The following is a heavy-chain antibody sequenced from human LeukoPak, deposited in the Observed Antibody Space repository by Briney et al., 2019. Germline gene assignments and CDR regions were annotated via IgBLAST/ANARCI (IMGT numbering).Heavy chain of an antibody. D-gene: IGHD6-13*01. Sequence: GASVKVSCKASGYTFTSYGISWVRQAPGQGLEWMGWISAYNGNTNYAQKLQGRVTMTTDTSTSTAYMELSSLRSEDTAVYYCARGVSYSSSWYYLSVWFDPWGQGTLVTVSS. V-gene: IGHV1-18*01. CDR1: GYTFTSYG. J-gene: IGHJ5*02. CDR3: ARGVSYSSSWYYLSVWFDP. CDR2: ISAYNGNT.